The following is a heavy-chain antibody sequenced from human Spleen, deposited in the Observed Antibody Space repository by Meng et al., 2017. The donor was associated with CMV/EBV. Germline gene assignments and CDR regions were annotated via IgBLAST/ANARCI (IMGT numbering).Heavy chain of an antibody. V-gene: IGHV4-59*01. D-gene: IGHD3-10*01. CDR3: ARSYGSGWYYFDY. CDR1: GASMRSYY. J-gene: IGHJ4*02. CDR2: IYHTGSA. Sequence: SETLSLTCTISGASMRSYYWTWMRQPPGKGLEWIGYIYHTGSAVYNLSLKSRVTMSVDTSKNQVSLRLTSVTAADTAVYYCARSYGSGWYYFDYWGQGTLVTVSS.